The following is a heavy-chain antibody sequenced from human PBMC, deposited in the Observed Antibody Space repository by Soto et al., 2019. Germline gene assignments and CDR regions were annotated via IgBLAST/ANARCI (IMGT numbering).Heavy chain of an antibody. D-gene: IGHD5-12*01. J-gene: IGHJ5*02. CDR1: GYTFTGYY. CDR3: ARGIAGRGYSGYDYWFDP. V-gene: IGHV1-2*04. Sequence: ASVKVSCKASGYTFTGYYMHWVRQAPGQGLEWMGWINPNSGGTNYAQKFQGWVTMTRDTSISTAYMELSRLRSDDTAVYYCARGIAGRGYSGYDYWFDPWGQGTLVTVSS. CDR2: INPNSGGT.